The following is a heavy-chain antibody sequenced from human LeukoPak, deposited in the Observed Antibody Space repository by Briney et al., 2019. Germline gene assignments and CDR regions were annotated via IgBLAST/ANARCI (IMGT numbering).Heavy chain of an antibody. D-gene: IGHD3-10*01. CDR1: GYSFISNW. Sequence: GESLKISCKGSGYSFISNWIGWVRQMPGKGLEWMGIIYPGDSDTRYSPSFQGQVTISADKSISTAYLQWSSLKASDTAMYYCARPSTPYGSGSYYDWFDPWGQGTLVTVSS. CDR3: ARPSTPYGSGSYYDWFDP. CDR2: IYPGDSDT. V-gene: IGHV5-51*01. J-gene: IGHJ5*02.